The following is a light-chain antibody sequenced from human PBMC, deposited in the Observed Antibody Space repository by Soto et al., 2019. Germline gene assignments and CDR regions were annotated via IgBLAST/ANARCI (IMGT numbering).Light chain of an antibody. CDR3: QQYESSAPSYT. J-gene: IGKJ2*01. V-gene: IGKV3-20*01. CDR1: QSLTSSY. CDR2: GAS. Sequence: EIVLTQSPGTLSLSPGERATLSCRASQSLTSSYLAWYQQKPGQAPRLLIYGASSRATGIPDRFSGGGSGTDFTLTISRLEPEDFAVYYCQQYESSAPSYTFGQGTKLEIK.